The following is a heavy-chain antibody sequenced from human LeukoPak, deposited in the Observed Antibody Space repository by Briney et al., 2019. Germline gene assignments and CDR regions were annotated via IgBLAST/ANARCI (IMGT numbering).Heavy chain of an antibody. J-gene: IGHJ4*02. CDR1: GFTFSSYA. CDR2: IKPDGSEK. V-gene: IGHV3-7*01. Sequence: PGGSLRLSCAASGFTFSSYAMHWVRQAPGKGLEWVANIKPDGSEKYYVDSVKGRFTISRDNAKNSLYLQMNSLRAEDTAVYYCFGIFWGQGTLVTVSS. D-gene: IGHD1-14*01. CDR3: FGIF.